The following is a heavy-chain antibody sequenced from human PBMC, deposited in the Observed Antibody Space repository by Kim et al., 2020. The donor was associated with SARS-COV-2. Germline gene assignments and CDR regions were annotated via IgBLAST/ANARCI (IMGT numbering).Heavy chain of an antibody. CDR2: TYYRSKWYN. J-gene: IGHJ6*02. Sequence: SQTLSLTCAISGDSVSSNSAAWNWIRQSPSRGLEWLGRTYYRSKWYNDYAVSVKSRITINPDTSKNQFSLQLNSVTPEDTAVYYCARGGGDSSSWYSWGMDVWGQGTTVTVSS. CDR3: ARGGGDSSSWYSWGMDV. V-gene: IGHV6-1*01. D-gene: IGHD6-13*01. CDR1: GDSVSSNSAA.